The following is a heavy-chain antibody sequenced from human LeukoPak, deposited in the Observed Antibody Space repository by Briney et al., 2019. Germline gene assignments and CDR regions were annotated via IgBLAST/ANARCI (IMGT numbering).Heavy chain of an antibody. V-gene: IGHV3-48*01. D-gene: IGHD3-22*01. CDR1: GFTFSSYS. Sequence: GGSLRLSCAASGFTFSSYSMNWVRKAPGRGLEWVSYISSSSSTIYYADSVKGRFTISRDNAKNSLYLQMNSLRAEDTAVYYCAAGEDYYDSSPHYDAFDIWGQGTMVTVSS. CDR2: ISSSSSTI. J-gene: IGHJ3*02. CDR3: AAGEDYYDSSPHYDAFDI.